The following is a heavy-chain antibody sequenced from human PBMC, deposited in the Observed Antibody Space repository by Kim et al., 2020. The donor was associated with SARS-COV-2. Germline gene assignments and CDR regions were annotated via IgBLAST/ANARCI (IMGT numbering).Heavy chain of an antibody. J-gene: IGHJ6*02. CDR2: MNPNSGGT. Sequence: ASVKVSCKASGYNFIGYFIHWVRQAPGQGLEWMGRMNPNSGGTKYAQKFQGRVTKIRDTSISTAYMELSRLRSDDTAVYFWARVYGSGSYYNEEFDCYDYYGMDVWGQGTTVTVSS. V-gene: IGHV1-2*06. CDR1: GYNFIGYF. D-gene: IGHD3-10*01. CDR3: ARVYGSGSYYNEEFDCYDYYGMDV.